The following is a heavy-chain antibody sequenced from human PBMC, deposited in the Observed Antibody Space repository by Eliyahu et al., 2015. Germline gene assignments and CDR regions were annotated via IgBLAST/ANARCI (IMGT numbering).Heavy chain of an antibody. CDR3: ARSGSSFNFRDTYDT. J-gene: IGHJ3*02. Sequence: QARLVQSGAEVKRPGASVKVSCKTSGFTFTXYFLHWVRQAPGQGXEWSGWIXADGGGTEXAQKFQGRVTMTTDTSTSTVYMELNTLTSDDTAVYYCARSGSSFNFRDTYDTWGQGTVVTVSS. CDR2: IXADGGGT. V-gene: IGHV1-2*02. CDR1: GFTFTXYF. D-gene: IGHD3-10*01.